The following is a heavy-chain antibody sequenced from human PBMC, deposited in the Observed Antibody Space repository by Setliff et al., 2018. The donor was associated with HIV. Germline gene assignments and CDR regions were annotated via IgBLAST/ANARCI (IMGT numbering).Heavy chain of an antibody. Sequence: PSETLSLTCTVSGGSISSGSYYWSWIRQPAGKGLEWIGRIYTSGSTYYNPSLKSRLTISVDRSKNQFSLKLSSVTAADTAVYYCARGGSRGSWYWDYWGQGTLVTVSS. D-gene: IGHD6-13*01. V-gene: IGHV4-61*02. CDR1: GGSISSGSYY. CDR2: IYTSGST. CDR3: ARGGSRGSWYWDY. J-gene: IGHJ4*02.